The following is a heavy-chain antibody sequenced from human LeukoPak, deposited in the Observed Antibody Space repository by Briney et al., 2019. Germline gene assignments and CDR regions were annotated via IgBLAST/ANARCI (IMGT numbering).Heavy chain of an antibody. CDR2: IERDGSEK. CDR1: GFTFSSYW. V-gene: IGHV3-7*03. J-gene: IGHJ4*02. CDR3: ARDRSTNDY. D-gene: IGHD2-2*01. Sequence: GGSLRLSCVASGFTFSSYWMSWVRQAPGKGLEWVVSIERDGSEKNYLDSVKGRFTISRDNAKSSLYLEMSSLRAEDTAVYYCARDRSTNDYWGQGTLVTVSS.